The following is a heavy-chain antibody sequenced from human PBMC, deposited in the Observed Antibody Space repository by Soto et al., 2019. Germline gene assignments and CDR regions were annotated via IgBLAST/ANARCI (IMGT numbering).Heavy chain of an antibody. CDR1: GGTPSNSA. J-gene: IGHJ6*02. Sequence: QVHLLLQSGAEVKKPGSSVKVSCKASGGTPSNSAISWVRQAPGQGLEWMGGIIPVFGLVKYAQNFQGRVTITADESTNTAYMELSSLRPEDAAVYYGGGGRIVVVGSRAYYGMDVWAQGTTVTVSS. V-gene: IGHV1-69*01. D-gene: IGHD3-22*01. CDR3: GGGRIVVVGSRAYYGMDV. CDR2: IIPVFGLV.